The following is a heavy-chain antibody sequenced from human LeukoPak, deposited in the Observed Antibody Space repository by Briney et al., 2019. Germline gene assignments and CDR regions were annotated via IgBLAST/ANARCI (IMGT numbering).Heavy chain of an antibody. Sequence: PGRSLRLSCAASGFTFSSYSMQWVRQTPGKGLEWVAFIRYDGSKKYYADSVKGRFTISRDNSKNTLYLQMNSLRAEDTAVYYCARDTDSSGYYLDYWGQGTLVTVSS. CDR1: GFTFSSYS. J-gene: IGHJ4*02. D-gene: IGHD3-22*01. V-gene: IGHV3-33*01. CDR2: IRYDGSKK. CDR3: ARDTDSSGYYLDY.